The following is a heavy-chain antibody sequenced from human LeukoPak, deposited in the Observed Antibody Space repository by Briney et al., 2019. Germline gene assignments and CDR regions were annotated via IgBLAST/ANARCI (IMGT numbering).Heavy chain of an antibody. CDR2: ISSSGSTI. J-gene: IGHJ4*02. D-gene: IGHD3-10*01. V-gene: IGHV3-48*03. CDR1: GFTFSSYE. CDR3: AREGTYGSGSQDY. Sequence: GGSLRLSCAASGFTFSSYEMNCVRQAPGKGLEWVSYISSSGSTIYYADSVKGRFTISRDNAKNSLYLQMNSLRAEDTAVYYCAREGTYGSGSQDYWGQGTLVTVSS.